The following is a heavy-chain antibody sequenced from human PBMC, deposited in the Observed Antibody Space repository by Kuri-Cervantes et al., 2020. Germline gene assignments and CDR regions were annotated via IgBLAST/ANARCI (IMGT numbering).Heavy chain of an antibody. CDR3: ARAKSRIAVAGTPFGY. Sequence: ASVKVSCKTSGYKFTSYGIIWVRQAPGQGLEWMGWITPFNGNTNYAQKFQDRVTITRDRSMSTAYMELSSLRSEDTAVYYCARAKSRIAVAGTPFGYWGQGTLVTVSS. CDR2: ITPFNGNT. J-gene: IGHJ4*02. V-gene: IGHV1-18*04. CDR1: GYKFTSYG. D-gene: IGHD6-19*01.